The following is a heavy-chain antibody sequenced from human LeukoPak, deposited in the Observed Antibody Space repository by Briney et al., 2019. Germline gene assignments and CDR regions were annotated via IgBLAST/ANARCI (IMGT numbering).Heavy chain of an antibody. CDR1: GDSITGYS. D-gene: IGHD4/OR15-4a*01. V-gene: IGHV4-59*01. Sequence: SETLSLTCSVSGDSITGYSWSWIRQTPGKGLEWIGYIYYNGDTHYNPSLNSRLSISVDTPNNQFSLNLRSVTAADTAVYYCVRGPYGASISNWFDPWDQGLLVTVSS. CDR2: IYYNGDT. CDR3: VRGPYGASISNWFDP. J-gene: IGHJ5*02.